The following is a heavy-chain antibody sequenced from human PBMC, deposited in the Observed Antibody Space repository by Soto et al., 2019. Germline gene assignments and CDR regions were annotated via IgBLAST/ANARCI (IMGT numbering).Heavy chain of an antibody. CDR3: AREDYNWNDYYYYGMDV. J-gene: IGHJ6*02. CDR2: IKSNRGGT. Sequence: QVELVQSGAEVRKPGASVKVSCKASRNSFIDYYIHWVRQAPGQGLEWLGWIKSNRGGTKYGQRFQGRVTMTRDTSISTIYMELSRLKSDATAVYYCAREDYNWNDYYYYGMDVWGQGTTVIVSS. D-gene: IGHD1-1*01. V-gene: IGHV1-2*02. CDR1: RNSFIDYY.